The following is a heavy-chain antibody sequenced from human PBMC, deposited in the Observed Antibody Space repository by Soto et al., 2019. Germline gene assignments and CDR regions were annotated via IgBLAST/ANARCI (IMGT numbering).Heavy chain of an antibody. Sequence: LRLSCAASGFAFSSYAMRWVRQSPGKGLEWVSAISGSGGSTYYADSVKGRFTISRDNSKNTLYLQMNSLRAEDTAVYYCANYPPIYDFWSGYYYYGMDVWGQGTTVTVSS. D-gene: IGHD3-3*01. CDR3: ANYPPIYDFWSGYYYYGMDV. CDR1: GFAFSSYA. V-gene: IGHV3-23*01. CDR2: ISGSGGST. J-gene: IGHJ6*02.